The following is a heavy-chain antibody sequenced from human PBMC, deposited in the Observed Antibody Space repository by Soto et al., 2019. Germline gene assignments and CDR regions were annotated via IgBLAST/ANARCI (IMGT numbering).Heavy chain of an antibody. CDR2: ISTYSGLT. CDR3: ARGALGYDSRGYYFDY. Sequence: ASVKVSCKASGYTFTTYGIAWVRQAPGQGFEWMGWISTYSGLTKYAEKFQGRVTMTTDTSTSTADMELKTLRPDDTAVYFCARGALGYDSRGYYFDYWGQGTLVTV. CDR1: GYTFTTYG. J-gene: IGHJ4*02. D-gene: IGHD3-22*01. V-gene: IGHV1-18*01.